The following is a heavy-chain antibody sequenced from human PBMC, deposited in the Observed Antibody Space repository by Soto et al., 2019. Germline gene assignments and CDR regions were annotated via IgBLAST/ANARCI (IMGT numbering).Heavy chain of an antibody. CDR3: TRAGYSGHRGYFDF. V-gene: IGHV3-53*01. J-gene: IGHJ4*02. Sequence: EVQVVESGGGLIQPGGSLRLSCAASGFTVSINYMSWVRQAPGKGLEWVSVMYSDDNTYYADSVKGRFTISRDNSKDTLYLLMDRLTVEDTAVYYCTRAGYSGHRGYFDFWGQGTLVTVSS. CDR1: GFTVSINY. CDR2: MYSDDNT. D-gene: IGHD1-26*01.